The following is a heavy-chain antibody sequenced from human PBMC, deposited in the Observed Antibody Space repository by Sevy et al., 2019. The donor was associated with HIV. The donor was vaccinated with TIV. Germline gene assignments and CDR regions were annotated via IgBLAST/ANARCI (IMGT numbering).Heavy chain of an antibody. CDR2: ISAYSSDT. CDR1: GYTFKTYG. CDR3: ARDKPQGVVIIPGSMWGGVDY. D-gene: IGHD2-2*01. V-gene: IGHV1-18*01. J-gene: IGHJ4*02. Sequence: ASVKVSCKTFGYTFKTYGISWVRQAPGQGLEWMGWISAYSSDTNFAQKFQGRVTMTTDTSTGTAYMELSSLGSDDTAVDFWARDKPQGVVIIPGSMWGGVDYWGQGTVVTVSS.